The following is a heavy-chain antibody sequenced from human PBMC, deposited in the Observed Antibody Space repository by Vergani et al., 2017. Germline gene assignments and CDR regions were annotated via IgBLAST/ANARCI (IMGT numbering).Heavy chain of an antibody. V-gene: IGHV3-30*03. Sequence: QVQLVESGGGVVQPGRSLRLSCAASGFTFSSYGMHWVRQAPGKGLEWVAVISSDGSNKYYADSVKGRFTSSRDNSKNTLYLQMNSLRAEDTAVYYCARGQVPRVYYYYYYMYVWGKGTTVTVSS. CDR2: ISSDGSNK. CDR3: ARGQVPRVYYYYYYMYV. J-gene: IGHJ6*03. CDR1: GFTFSSYG.